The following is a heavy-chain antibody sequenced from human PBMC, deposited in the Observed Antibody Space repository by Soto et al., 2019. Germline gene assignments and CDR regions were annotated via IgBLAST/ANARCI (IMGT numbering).Heavy chain of an antibody. CDR3: ARDWNYVGAPNWFDP. D-gene: IGHD1-7*01. CDR1: GDSVPSNSAA. J-gene: IGHJ5*02. Sequence: LQTLSLTCAISGDSVPSNSAAWNWIRQSPSRGLEWLGRTYYRSKWYNDYAVSVKSRITINPDTSKNQFSLQLNSVTPEDTAVYYCARDWNYVGAPNWFDPWGQGTLVTVSS. CDR2: TYYRSKWYN. V-gene: IGHV6-1*01.